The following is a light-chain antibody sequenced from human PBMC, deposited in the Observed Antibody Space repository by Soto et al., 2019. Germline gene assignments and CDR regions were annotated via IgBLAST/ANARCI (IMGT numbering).Light chain of an antibody. CDR2: GAS. J-gene: IGKJ1*01. Sequence: EIVLTQSPGTLSLSPGERATLSCRASQSVTSNYLSWYQQKPGQAPRLLIYGASSRATGIPDRFSGSGYGTDFTLTISRLEPEDFAVYYRNQSGSSPRTFGQGTKVEIK. V-gene: IGKV3-20*01. CDR1: QSVTSNY. CDR3: NQSGSSPRT.